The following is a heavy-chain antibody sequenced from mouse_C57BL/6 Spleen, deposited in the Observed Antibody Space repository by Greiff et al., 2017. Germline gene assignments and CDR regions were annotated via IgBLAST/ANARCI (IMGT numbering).Heavy chain of an antibody. CDR2: IDPANGNT. J-gene: IGHJ2*01. CDR1: GFNIQNTY. CDR3: ARGDYSNYGLYYFDY. V-gene: IGHV14-3*01. D-gene: IGHD2-5*01. Sequence: EVQLQQSVAELVRPGASVKLSCTASGFNIQNTYMHWVKQRPEQGLEWIGRIDPANGNTKYAPKFQGKATITADTSSNTAYLQLSSLTSEDTAIYYCARGDYSNYGLYYFDYWGQGTTLTVSS.